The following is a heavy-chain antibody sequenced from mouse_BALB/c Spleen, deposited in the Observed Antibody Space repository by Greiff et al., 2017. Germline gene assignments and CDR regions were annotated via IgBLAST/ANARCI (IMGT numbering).Heavy chain of an antibody. CDR2: IWTGGGT. CDR3: VREGTGFAY. V-gene: IGHV2-9-2*01. Sequence: VMLVESGPGLVAPSQSLSITCTVSGFSLTSYDISWIRQPPGKGLEWLGVIWTGGGTNYNSAFMSRLSISKDNSKSQVFLKMNSLQTDDTAIYYCVREGTGFAYWGQGTLVTVSA. D-gene: IGHD2-14*01. J-gene: IGHJ3*01. CDR1: GFSLTSYD.